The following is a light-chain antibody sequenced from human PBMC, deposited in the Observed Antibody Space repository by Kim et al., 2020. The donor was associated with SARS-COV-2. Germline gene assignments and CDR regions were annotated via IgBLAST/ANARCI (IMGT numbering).Light chain of an antibody. CDR1: QSVSSN. Sequence: PGERATLSCRSSQSVSSNFAWYQQKPGQAPRLLIYGASTRATCIPARFSGSGSGTAFTLTISSLQSAEFAVYYCQQYNNWPPLTFGGGTQVDIK. CDR3: QQYNNWPPLT. CDR2: GAS. J-gene: IGKJ4*01. V-gene: IGKV3-15*01.